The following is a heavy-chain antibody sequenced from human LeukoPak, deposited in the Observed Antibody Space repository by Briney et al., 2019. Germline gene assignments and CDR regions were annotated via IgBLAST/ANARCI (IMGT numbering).Heavy chain of an antibody. J-gene: IGHJ6*02. V-gene: IGHV3-23*01. Sequence: GGSLRLSCAASGFTFSSYDMSWVRQAPGKGLEWVSAISGSGGSTYYADSVKGRFTISRDNSKNTLYLQMNSLRAEDTAVYYCAKDLYDSSGWTIYYYYYGMDVWGQGTTVTVSS. CDR1: GFTFSSYD. D-gene: IGHD3-22*01. CDR3: AKDLYDSSGWTIYYYYYGMDV. CDR2: ISGSGGST.